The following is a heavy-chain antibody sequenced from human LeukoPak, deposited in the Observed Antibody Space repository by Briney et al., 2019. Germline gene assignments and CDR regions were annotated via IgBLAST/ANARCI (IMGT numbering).Heavy chain of an antibody. CDR3: ARAGANSGYYNRNHYYYMDV. V-gene: IGHV5-51*01. J-gene: IGHJ6*03. D-gene: IGHD3-22*01. CDR2: IYPGGSDI. CDR1: GYIFTSYW. Sequence: GESLKISCKGSGYIFTSYWIGWVRQMPGRGLEWMGIIYPGGSDIRYSPSFQGQVTISADKSISTAYLQWSSLKASDTAMYYCARAGANSGYYNRNHYYYMDVWGKGTTVTVSS.